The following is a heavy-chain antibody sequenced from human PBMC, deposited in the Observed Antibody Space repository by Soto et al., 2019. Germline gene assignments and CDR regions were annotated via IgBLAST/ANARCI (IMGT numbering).Heavy chain of an antibody. CDR2: INHSGST. V-gene: IGHV4-34*01. D-gene: IGHD3-10*01. J-gene: IGHJ6*02. CDR3: ARGSKGSGSYYLVRYYYYGMDV. Sequence: SETLSLICAGYGGSFSGYYCSWLRQPPGKGLDWIGEINHSGSTNYNPSLKSRVTISVDTSKNQFSLKLSSVTAADTAVYYCARGSKGSGSYYLVRYYYYGMDVWGQGTTVTVSS. CDR1: GGSFSGYY.